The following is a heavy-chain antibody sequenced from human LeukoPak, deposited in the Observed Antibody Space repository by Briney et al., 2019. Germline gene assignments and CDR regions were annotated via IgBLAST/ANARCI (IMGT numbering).Heavy chain of an antibody. CDR2: ITRDGTK. CDR1: GFTFSSYA. CDR3: AKDRGSNGWSLDY. V-gene: IGHV3-23*01. Sequence: PGGSLRLSCVASGFTFSSYAMSWVRQAPGKGLKWVSGITRDGTKYYADSVRGRFTVSRDNSKSTLYLQVNSLRADDTAVYYCAKDRGSNGWSLDYWGQRTLVTVSS. J-gene: IGHJ4*02. D-gene: IGHD6-19*01.